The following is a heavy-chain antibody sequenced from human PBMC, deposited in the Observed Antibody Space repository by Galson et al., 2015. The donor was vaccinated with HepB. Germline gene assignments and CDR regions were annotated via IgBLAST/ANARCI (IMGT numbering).Heavy chain of an antibody. CDR3: ARDLASTTVTTEFAY. Sequence: SVKVSCKASGYTFTSYGITWVRQAPGQGLEWMGWISAYSGNTNYAQKLQGRVTMTTDTSTSTAYMELRSLRSDDTAVYYCARDLASTTVTTEFAYWGQGTLVTVSS. CDR2: ISAYSGNT. D-gene: IGHD4-17*01. J-gene: IGHJ4*02. V-gene: IGHV1-18*01. CDR1: GYTFTSYG.